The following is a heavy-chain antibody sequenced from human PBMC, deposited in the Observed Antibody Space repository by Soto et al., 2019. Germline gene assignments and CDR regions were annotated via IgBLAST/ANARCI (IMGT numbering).Heavy chain of an antibody. CDR2: ISSSSSTI. V-gene: IGHV3-48*02. Sequence: PWGSLLLSCASSGFTFSIYSMNWVRQAPGKGLDLVSYISSSSSTIYYADSVKGRFTISRDNAKNSLYLQMNSLRDEDTAVYYCARAGVVVPAAIAASADYFDYWGQGTMVTVSS. J-gene: IGHJ4*02. CDR1: GFTFSIYS. CDR3: ARAGVVVPAAIAASADYFDY. D-gene: IGHD2-2*02.